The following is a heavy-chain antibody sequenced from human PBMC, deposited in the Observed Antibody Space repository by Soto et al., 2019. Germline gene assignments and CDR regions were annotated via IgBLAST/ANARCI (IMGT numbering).Heavy chain of an antibody. CDR2: INPDGSVT. J-gene: IGHJ3*02. Sequence: PGGSLRLSCAASGFTFSNYWMHWVRQAPGKGLVWVSHINPDGSVTNYADSVKGRFTVSRDNAKNTLYLQMNSLKAEDTALYYCASTIAARIWGQGLMVSVAS. D-gene: IGHD6-25*01. CDR1: GFTFSNYW. V-gene: IGHV3-74*01. CDR3: ASTIAARI.